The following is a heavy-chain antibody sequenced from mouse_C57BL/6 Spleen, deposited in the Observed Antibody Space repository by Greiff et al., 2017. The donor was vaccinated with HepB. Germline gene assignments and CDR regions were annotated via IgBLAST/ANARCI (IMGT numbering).Heavy chain of an antibody. CDR1: GFTFSDYG. CDR2: ISSGSSTI. D-gene: IGHD2-5*01. V-gene: IGHV5-17*01. J-gene: IGHJ1*03. Sequence: EVKVVESGGGLVKPGGSLKLSCAASGFTFSDYGMHLVRQSPEKRLEWVAYISSGSSTIYYADTVKGRFTISRDNAKNTLFLQLTSLRSEDTAMYYCARNSNYWYVDVWGTGTTVTVSS. CDR3: ARNSNYWYVDV.